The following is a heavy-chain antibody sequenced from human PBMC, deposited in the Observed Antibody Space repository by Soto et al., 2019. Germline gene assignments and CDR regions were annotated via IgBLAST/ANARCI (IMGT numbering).Heavy chain of an antibody. J-gene: IGHJ6*02. D-gene: IGHD6-13*01. CDR1: GGTFSSHA. CDR2: IIPIFATP. CDR3: ASNPQNTAAAGPSYYYYDMNV. V-gene: IGHV1-69*01. Sequence: QVQLVQSGAEVKKQGSSVKVSCKASGGTFSSHAISWVRQAPGQGLEWMGGIIPIFATPNYAQRFQGRVTMIADESTSTAYMELSSLRSGDTAVYYCASNPQNTAAAGPSYYYYDMNVWGQGTTVTVSS.